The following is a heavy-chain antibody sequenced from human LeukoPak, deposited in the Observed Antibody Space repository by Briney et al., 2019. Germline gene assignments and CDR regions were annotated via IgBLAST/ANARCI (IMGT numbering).Heavy chain of an antibody. D-gene: IGHD3-10*01. CDR3: ARDIRFGEYNWFDP. CDR2: IYYSGST. V-gene: IGHV4-59*01. J-gene: IGHJ5*02. Sequence: SETLSLTCTVSGGSISSDYWTWIRQPPGKGLEWIGYIYYSGSTNYNPSLKSRVTISVDTSKNQFSLKLSSVTAADTAVYYCARDIRFGEYNWFDPWGQGTLVTVSS. CDR1: GGSISSDY.